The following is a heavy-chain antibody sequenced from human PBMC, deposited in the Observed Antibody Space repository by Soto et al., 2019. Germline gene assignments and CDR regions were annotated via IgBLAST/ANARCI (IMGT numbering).Heavy chain of an antibody. CDR2: IIPIFGTA. D-gene: IGHD6-6*01. V-gene: IGHV1-69*06. J-gene: IGHJ3*02. CDR1: GGTFSSYA. CDR3: AREVQLGDGEKHDAFDI. Sequence: QVQLVQSGAEVKKPGSSVKVSCKASGGTFSSYAISWVRQAPGQGLEWMGGIIPIFGTANYAQKFQGRVTITADKSTSTAYMELSSLRSEDTAVYYCAREVQLGDGEKHDAFDIWGQGTMVTVSS.